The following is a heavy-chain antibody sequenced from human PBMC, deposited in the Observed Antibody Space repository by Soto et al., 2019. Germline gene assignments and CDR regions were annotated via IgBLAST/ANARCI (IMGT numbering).Heavy chain of an antibody. V-gene: IGHV4-30-4*01. Sequence: SETLSLTCTVSGGSISSGDYYWSWIRQPPGKGLEWIGYIYYSGSTYYNPSLKSRVTISVDTSKNQFSLKLSSVTAADTAVYYCASIYYDFWSGSGPGPYYFDYWGQGTLVTVSS. CDR3: ASIYYDFWSGSGPGPYYFDY. CDR1: GGSISSGDYY. CDR2: IYYSGST. D-gene: IGHD3-3*01. J-gene: IGHJ4*02.